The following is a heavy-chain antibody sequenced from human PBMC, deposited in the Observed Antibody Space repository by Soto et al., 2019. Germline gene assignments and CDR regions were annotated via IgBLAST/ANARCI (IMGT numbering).Heavy chain of an antibody. CDR1: GYSFTSQY. CDR3: ARDQWLPPGGGGTEPLDI. CDR2: INPNGGST. Sequence: QVQLVQSGAEVKKPGASVKISCEASGYSFTSQYVHWVRQAPGQGLEWMGIINPNGGSTTYAQKFQGRVTMTRDTSTSTVYMGLGSPPSEDPAVHYCARDQWLPPGGGGTEPLDIWGQGTMVTVAS. V-gene: IGHV1-46*03. J-gene: IGHJ3*02. D-gene: IGHD5-12*01.